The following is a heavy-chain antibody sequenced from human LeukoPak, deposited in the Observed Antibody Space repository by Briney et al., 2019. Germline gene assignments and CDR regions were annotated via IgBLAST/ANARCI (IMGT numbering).Heavy chain of an antibody. J-gene: IGHJ4*02. Sequence: GGSLRHSSVVSGLTYRNYYMRWIRQTPGKGLQWISYISDSGSYANYEDSVRGRFTISRDNAKNSLFLQMNSLRAEDTAVYYCARSMGLGPGGHFDYWGQGTLVTVSA. CDR1: GLTYRNYY. CDR3: ARSMGLGPGGHFDY. D-gene: IGHD3-16*01. V-gene: IGHV3-11*03. CDR2: ISDSGSYA.